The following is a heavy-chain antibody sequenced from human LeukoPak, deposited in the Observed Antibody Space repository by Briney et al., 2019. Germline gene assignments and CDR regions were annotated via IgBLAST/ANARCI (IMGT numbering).Heavy chain of an antibody. Sequence: SETLSLTCAVYGGSFSGYYWSWIRQPPGKGLEWIGEINHSGSTNYNPSLKSRVTISVDTSKNQFSLKLSSVTAADTAVYYCARSPWYYYGSGSYYNAPKYFDYWGQGALVTVSS. V-gene: IGHV4-34*01. D-gene: IGHD3-10*01. J-gene: IGHJ4*02. CDR1: GGSFSGYY. CDR2: INHSGST. CDR3: ARSPWYYYGSGSYYNAPKYFDY.